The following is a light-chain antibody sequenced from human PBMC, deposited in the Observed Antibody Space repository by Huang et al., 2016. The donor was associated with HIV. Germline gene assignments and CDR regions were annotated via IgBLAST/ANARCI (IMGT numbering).Light chain of an antibody. J-gene: IGKJ4*01. CDR3: QQYDKWPPGLT. V-gene: IGKV3D-15*01. CDR1: QNVRHN. Sequence: EIKMTQSPATLSVSPGGRVTLSCRASQNVRHNLAWYQQKTGQAPRLLIYDTSTRASGIPARFSGSGSGTEFTLTISGLQSEDFAIYYWQQYDKWPPGLTFGGGTKVEI. CDR2: DTS.